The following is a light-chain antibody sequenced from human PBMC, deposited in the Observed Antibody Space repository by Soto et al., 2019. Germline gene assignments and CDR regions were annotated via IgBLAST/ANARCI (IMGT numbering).Light chain of an antibody. CDR2: DAS. V-gene: IGKV1-33*01. CDR3: QQYDNRLT. J-gene: IGKJ4*01. Sequence: ESQVTQYLSALSASVGDRVTITCQASQDVRTYLNWYQQKPGQAPKLLIYDASNLETGVPSRFSGSGSGTDFTFTISRLQPEDIGTYYCQQYDNRLTFGGGTKVDIK. CDR1: QDVRTY.